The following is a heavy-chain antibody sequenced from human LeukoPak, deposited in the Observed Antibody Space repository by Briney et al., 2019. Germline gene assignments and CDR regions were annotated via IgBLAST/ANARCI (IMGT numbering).Heavy chain of an antibody. CDR2: ISYDGSNK. CDR1: GFTFSSYA. Sequence: PWGSLRLSCAASGFTFSSYAMHWVRQAPGKGLEWVAVISYDGSNKYYADSVKGRFTISRDNSKNTLYLQMNSLRAEDTAVYYCAKDRSLTPYNWFDPWGQGTLVTVSS. V-gene: IGHV3-30-3*01. J-gene: IGHJ5*02. CDR3: AKDRSLTPYNWFDP.